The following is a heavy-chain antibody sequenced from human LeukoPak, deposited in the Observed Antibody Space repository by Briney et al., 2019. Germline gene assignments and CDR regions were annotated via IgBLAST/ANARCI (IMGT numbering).Heavy chain of an antibody. CDR2: ISSGSDPI. D-gene: IGHD3-10*01. V-gene: IGHV3-48*03. CDR3: ARMSYGSGTYYFDY. Sequence: GGSLRLSCAASGFTFSAYEMNWVRQAPGKGLEWISYISSGSDPIYYADSVRGRFTISRDNAKNSLYLQMNSLRDDDTAVYSCARMSYGSGTYYFDYWGQGTLVTVSS. CDR1: GFTFSAYE. J-gene: IGHJ4*02.